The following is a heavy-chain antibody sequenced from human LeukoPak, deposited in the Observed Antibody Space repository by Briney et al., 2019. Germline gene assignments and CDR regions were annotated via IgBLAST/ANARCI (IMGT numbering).Heavy chain of an antibody. CDR2: ISAYNGNT. Sequence: GASVKVSCKASGYTFTSYGISWVRQAPGQGLEWMGWISAYNGNTNYAQKLQGRVTMTTDTSTSTAYMELRSLRSDDTAVYYCARDQGLWIVGATEYDYWGQGTLVTVSS. D-gene: IGHD1-26*01. CDR3: ARDQGLWIVGATEYDY. V-gene: IGHV1-18*01. CDR1: GYTFTSYG. J-gene: IGHJ4*02.